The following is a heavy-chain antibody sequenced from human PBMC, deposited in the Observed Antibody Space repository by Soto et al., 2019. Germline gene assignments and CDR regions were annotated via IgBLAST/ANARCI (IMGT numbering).Heavy chain of an antibody. CDR1: GGSFSCYY. CDR2: INHSGST. D-gene: IGHD1-26*01. CDR3: ARAPLGATVPLFDY. Sequence: PSETLSLTCAVYGGSFSCYYWSWIRQPPGKGLEWIGEINHSGSTNYNPSLKSRVTISVDTSKNQFSLKLSSVTAADTAVYYCARAPLGATVPLFDYWGQGTLVTSPQ. V-gene: IGHV4-34*01. J-gene: IGHJ4*02.